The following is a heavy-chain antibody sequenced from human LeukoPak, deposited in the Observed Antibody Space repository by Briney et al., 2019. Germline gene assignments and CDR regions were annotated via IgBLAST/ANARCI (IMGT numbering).Heavy chain of an antibody. D-gene: IGHD2-8*01. CDR3: ARGLTDYYYYTMDV. CDR2: IYDSGTT. Sequence: SETLSLTCTVPGGSISSYFWSWIRQPPGKGLEWIGYIYDSGTTNYNPSLKSRVTISVDTSKNQFSLRLTSVTAADTAVYYCARGLTDYYYYTMDVWGQGTTVTVSS. CDR1: GGSISSYF. V-gene: IGHV4-59*01. J-gene: IGHJ6*02.